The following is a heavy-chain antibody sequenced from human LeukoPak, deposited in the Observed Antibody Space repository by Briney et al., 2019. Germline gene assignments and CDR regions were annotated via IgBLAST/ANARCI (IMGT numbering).Heavy chain of an antibody. Sequence: SVKVSCKAPGGTFSSYAISWVRQAPGQGLEWMGGIIPIFGTTNYAQKFQGRVTITADESTSTAYMELSSLRSEDTAVYYCAGGYSTANYYYYMDVWGKGTTVTISS. J-gene: IGHJ6*03. CDR2: IIPIFGTT. CDR3: AGGYSTANYYYYMDV. V-gene: IGHV1-69*13. CDR1: GGTFSSYA. D-gene: IGHD6-13*01.